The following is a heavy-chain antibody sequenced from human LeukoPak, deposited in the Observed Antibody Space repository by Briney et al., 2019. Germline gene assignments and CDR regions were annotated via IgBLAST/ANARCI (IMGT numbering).Heavy chain of an antibody. Sequence: GGSLRLSCAASGFTFSSYGMHWVRQAPGKGLEWVAVISYDGSNKYYADSVKGRFTISRDNSKNTLYLQMNSLRAEDTAVYYCAKDAGGKDDYWSQGTLVTVSS. V-gene: IGHV3-30*18. CDR1: GFTFSSYG. J-gene: IGHJ4*02. CDR2: ISYDGSNK. D-gene: IGHD4-23*01. CDR3: AKDAGGKDDY.